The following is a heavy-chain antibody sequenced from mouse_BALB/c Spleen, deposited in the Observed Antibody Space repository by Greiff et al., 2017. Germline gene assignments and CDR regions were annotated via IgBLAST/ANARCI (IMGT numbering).Heavy chain of an antibody. CDR1: GYTFTDYA. V-gene: IGHV1S137*01. CDR3: ARGAYGYDDAWFAY. CDR2: ISTYYGDA. D-gene: IGHD2-2*01. Sequence: QVQLQQSGAELVRPGVSVKISCKGSGYTFTDYAMHWVKQSHAKSLEWIGVISTYYGDASYNQKFKGKATMTVDKSSSTAYMELARLTSEDSAIYYCARGAYGYDDAWFAYWGQGTLVTVSA. J-gene: IGHJ3*01.